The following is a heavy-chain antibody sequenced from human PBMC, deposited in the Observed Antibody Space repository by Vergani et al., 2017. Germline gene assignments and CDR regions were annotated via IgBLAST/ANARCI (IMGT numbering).Heavy chain of an antibody. J-gene: IGHJ6*03. CDR3: ASSYSNFPGLNYYYYMDV. CDR2: INTNTGNP. V-gene: IGHV7-4-1*02. Sequence: QVQLVQSGSELKKPGASVKVSCKASGYTFTSYPMNWVRQAPGQGLEWMGWINTNTGNPRYAQGLTGRVVFSLDTSVSTAYLQISSLKAEDTAVYYCASSYSNFPGLNYYYYMDVWGKGTTVTVSS. D-gene: IGHD4-11*01. CDR1: GYTFTSYP.